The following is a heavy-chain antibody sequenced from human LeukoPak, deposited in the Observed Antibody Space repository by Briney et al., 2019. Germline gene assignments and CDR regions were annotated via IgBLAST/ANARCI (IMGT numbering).Heavy chain of an antibody. J-gene: IGHJ4*02. CDR3: ARLYGDYALDY. V-gene: IGHV5-51*01. Sequence: GESLKISCKGSGYTFTSYWISWVRQMPGKGLEWMGIIYPGESETRYSPSFQGQVTISADKSITTVYLQWSSLKASDTAMYYCARLYGDYALDYWGQGTLVSVSS. D-gene: IGHD4-17*01. CDR1: GYTFTSYW. CDR2: IYPGESET.